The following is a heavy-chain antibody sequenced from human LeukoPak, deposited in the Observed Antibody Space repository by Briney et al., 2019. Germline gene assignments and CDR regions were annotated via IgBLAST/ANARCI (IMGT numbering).Heavy chain of an antibody. Sequence: GGSLRLSCEVSGFSLSRYYMTWVRQAPGKGLESVSVIFDGVADSVRGRFTISRDSSKNTLFLQMNSLRHEDTAVYYCARLFGGQMMGYYVDYWGQGALITVSS. CDR3: ARLFGGQMMGYYVDY. V-gene: IGHV3-53*01. CDR1: GFSLSRYY. J-gene: IGHJ4*02. CDR2: IFDGV. D-gene: IGHD1-26*01.